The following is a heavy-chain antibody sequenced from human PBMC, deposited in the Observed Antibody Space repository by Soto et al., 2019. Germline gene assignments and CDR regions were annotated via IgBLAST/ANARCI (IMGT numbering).Heavy chain of an antibody. Sequence: PSETLSLTCAVYGGSFSGYYWSWIRQPPGKGLEWIGEINHSGSTNYNPSLKSRVTISVDTSKNQFSLKLSSVTAADTAVYYCARSAWSGYYYPRRWFDPWGQGTLVTVS. CDR3: ARSAWSGYYYPRRWFDP. V-gene: IGHV4-34*01. CDR1: GGSFSGYY. J-gene: IGHJ5*02. D-gene: IGHD3-3*01. CDR2: INHSGST.